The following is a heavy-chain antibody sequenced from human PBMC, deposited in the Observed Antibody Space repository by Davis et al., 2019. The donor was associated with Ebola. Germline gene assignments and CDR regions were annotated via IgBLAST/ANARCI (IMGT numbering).Heavy chain of an antibody. V-gene: IGHV3-23*01. Sequence: GESLKISCAASGFTFSSYAMSWVRQAPGKGLEWVSAISGSGGDTYYADAVKGRFTISRDNSKNTLYLQMNSLRADDTAVYSCASLGGVIDYWGQGTLVTVSS. CDR1: GFTFSSYA. CDR3: ASLGGVIDY. J-gene: IGHJ4*02. D-gene: IGHD2-8*01. CDR2: ISGSGGDT.